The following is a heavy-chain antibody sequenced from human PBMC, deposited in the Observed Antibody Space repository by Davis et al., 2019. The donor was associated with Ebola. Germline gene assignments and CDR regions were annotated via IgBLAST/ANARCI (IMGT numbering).Heavy chain of an antibody. Sequence: PGGSLRLSCVASGFTFSSYAMSWVRQAPGKGLEWVSAISCSGGSTYYADSVKGRFTISRDNSKNTLYLQMNSLRAEDTAVYYCARGNEGDVLLWFGELLWWGQGTLVTVSS. CDR3: ARGNEGDVLLWFGELLW. CDR2: ISCSGGST. D-gene: IGHD3-10*01. V-gene: IGHV3-23*01. J-gene: IGHJ4*02. CDR1: GFTFSSYA.